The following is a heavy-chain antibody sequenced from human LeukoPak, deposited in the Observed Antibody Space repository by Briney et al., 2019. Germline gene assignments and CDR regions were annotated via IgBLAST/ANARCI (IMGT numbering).Heavy chain of an antibody. D-gene: IGHD5-12*01. J-gene: IGHJ4*02. V-gene: IGHV4-59*01. Sequence: PSETLSLTCTVSGSSTSPYYWSWIRQPPGGGLEWIGYIYNSGSTNYNPSLRSRVTISLDTSTKKFSLKLTSVTDADTAVYYCARGTRTGNTGYDWTYWGQGSLVTVSS. CDR3: ARGTRTGNTGYDWTY. CDR2: IYNSGST. CDR1: GSSTSPYY.